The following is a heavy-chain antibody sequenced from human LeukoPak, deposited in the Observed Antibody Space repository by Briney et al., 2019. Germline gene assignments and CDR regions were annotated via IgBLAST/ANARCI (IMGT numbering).Heavy chain of an antibody. CDR3: AREMAAGGYGY. J-gene: IGHJ4*02. V-gene: IGHV1-2*02. CDR2: INPNSGGT. CDR1: GYTFTGYY. Sequence: ASVKVSCTASGYTFTGYYMHWVRQAPGQGLEWMGWINPNSGGTNYAQKFQGRVTMTRYTPISTAYMELSRLRYDDTAVYYCAREMAAGGYGYWGQGTLVTVSS. D-gene: IGHD5-12*01.